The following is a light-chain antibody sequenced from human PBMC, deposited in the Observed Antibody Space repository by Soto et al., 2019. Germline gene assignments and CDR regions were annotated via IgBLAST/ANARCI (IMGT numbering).Light chain of an antibody. V-gene: IGLV2-14*01. CDR1: RSDVGAYNY. CDR2: EVT. Sequence: QSALTQPPSVSGSPGQSIAISCTGTRSDVGAYNYVSWYQQHPGKAPKLMISEVTNRPSGVSDRFSGSKSGNTASLTISGLQAEDEADYYCSSFTSRFTFVFGTGTKVTVL. J-gene: IGLJ1*01. CDR3: SSFTSRFTFV.